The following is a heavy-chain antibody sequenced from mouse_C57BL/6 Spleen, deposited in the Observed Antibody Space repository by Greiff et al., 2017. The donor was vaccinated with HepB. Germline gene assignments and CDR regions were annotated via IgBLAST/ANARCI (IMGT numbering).Heavy chain of an antibody. Sequence: QVQLQQPGTELVKPGASVKLSCKASGYTFTRYWMHWVKQRPGQGLEWIGNINPSNGGTNYNEKFKSKATLTVDKSSSTAYMQLSSLTSEDAAVYYCARWDYGSSYWYFDVWGTGTTVTVSS. CDR1: GYTFTRYW. CDR2: INPSNGGT. CDR3: ARWDYGSSYWYFDV. J-gene: IGHJ1*03. D-gene: IGHD1-1*01. V-gene: IGHV1-53*01.